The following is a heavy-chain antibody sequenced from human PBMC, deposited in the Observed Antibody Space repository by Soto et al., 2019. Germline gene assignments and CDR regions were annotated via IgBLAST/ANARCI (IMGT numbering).Heavy chain of an antibody. Sequence: ASVKVSCKASGYTFTRSGISWVRQAPGQGLEWMGWISAYNGNTNYAQKLQGRGTMTTDTSTSTAYMELRSLRSDDTAVYYCARDRRARGYSYGDAFDIWGQGTMVTVSS. V-gene: IGHV1-18*01. J-gene: IGHJ3*02. CDR3: ARDRRARGYSYGDAFDI. CDR1: GYTFTRSG. D-gene: IGHD5-18*01. CDR2: ISAYNGNT.